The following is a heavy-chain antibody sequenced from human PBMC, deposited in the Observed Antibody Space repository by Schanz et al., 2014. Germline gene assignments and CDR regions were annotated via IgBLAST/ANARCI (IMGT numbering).Heavy chain of an antibody. V-gene: IGHV3-21*04. J-gene: IGHJ4*01. CDR3: AREQIMAAAGLVDY. CDR2: ISGSGGST. D-gene: IGHD6-13*01. Sequence: EVQLVESGGGLVKPGGSPRLSCAASGFTFSSYSMNWVRQAPGKGLEWVSAISGSGGSTYYADSVKGRFTISRDNAKNSLYLQMNSLRAEDTAVYYCAREQIMAAAGLVDYWGHGTLVTVSS. CDR1: GFTFSSYS.